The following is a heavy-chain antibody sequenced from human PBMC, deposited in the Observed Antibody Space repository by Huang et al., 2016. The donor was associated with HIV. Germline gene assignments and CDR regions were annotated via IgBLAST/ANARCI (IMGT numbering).Heavy chain of an antibody. CDR1: GFTFSSYA. CDR2: ISYDGSNQ. Sequence: QERLVESGGGVVQPGRSLRLSCAASGFTFSSYAMHWVRQVPGKGLEWVAVISYDGSNQHYVDSVKGRFTISRDNSKKMLYLKMNSLRMGDTAVYYCARGSAGVLWFGEMWGQGTLVTVSS. V-gene: IGHV3-30*04. D-gene: IGHD3-10*01. CDR3: ARGSAGVLWFGEM. J-gene: IGHJ4*02.